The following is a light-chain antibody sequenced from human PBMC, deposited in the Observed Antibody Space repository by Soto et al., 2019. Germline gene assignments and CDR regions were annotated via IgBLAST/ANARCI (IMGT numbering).Light chain of an antibody. CDR3: QQRSNWPPWT. J-gene: IGKJ1*01. V-gene: IGKV3D-20*02. CDR1: QSVSSSY. CDR2: GAS. Sequence: EIVLTQSPGTLSLSPGERATLSCRASQSVSSSYLAWYQQKPGQAPRLLIYGASSRATGIPDRFSGSGSGTDFTLTISSLGPEDFAVYYCQQRSNWPPWTFGQGTKVEIK.